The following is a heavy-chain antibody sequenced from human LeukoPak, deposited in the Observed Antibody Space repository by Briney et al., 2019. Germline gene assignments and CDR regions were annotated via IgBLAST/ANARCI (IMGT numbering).Heavy chain of an antibody. Sequence: NTGGSLRLSCSASGFTFSTYSMNWVRQAPGKGLEWVSSISSSSRYIYYADSVKGRFTISRDNAKNSLYLQMNSLRAEDTAVYYCATYSSAFSYWGQGTLVTVSS. J-gene: IGHJ4*02. V-gene: IGHV3-21*01. CDR3: ATYSSAFSY. CDR1: GFTFSTYS. D-gene: IGHD6-19*01. CDR2: ISSSSRYI.